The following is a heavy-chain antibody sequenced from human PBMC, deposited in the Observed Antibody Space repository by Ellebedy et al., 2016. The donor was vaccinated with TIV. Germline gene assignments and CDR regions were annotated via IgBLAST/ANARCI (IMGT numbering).Heavy chain of an antibody. CDR3: ARLLITMVYGMDV. D-gene: IGHD3-10*01. Sequence: MPSETLSLTCTVSGGSIRGFYWSWIRQPPGKGLEWIGEINHSGSTNYNQSLNSRVIISVDTSKNQLFLKLSAVTAADTAVYYCARLLITMVYGMDVWGQGTTVTMS. J-gene: IGHJ6*02. CDR2: INHSGST. CDR1: GGSIRGFY. V-gene: IGHV4-34*01.